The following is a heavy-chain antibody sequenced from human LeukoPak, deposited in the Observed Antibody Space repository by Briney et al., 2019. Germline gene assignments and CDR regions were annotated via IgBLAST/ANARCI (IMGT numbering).Heavy chain of an antibody. V-gene: IGHV3-30*19. J-gene: IGHJ4*02. CDR3: ARGGEYSSGWYIGY. CDR2: ISYDDENTK. CDR1: GFTFSSYG. Sequence: GRSLRLSCAASGFTFSSYGMHWVRQAPGKGLEWVAVISYDDENTKYYAVSVKGRFTISRDNSKNTLYLQMDSLRTEDAAVYYCARGGEYSSGWYIGYWGQGTLVTVSS. D-gene: IGHD6-19*01.